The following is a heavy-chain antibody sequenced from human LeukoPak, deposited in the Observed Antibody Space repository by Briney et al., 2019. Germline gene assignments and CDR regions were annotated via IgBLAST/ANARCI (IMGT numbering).Heavy chain of an antibody. J-gene: IGHJ4*02. CDR1: GFTFSTYA. V-gene: IGHV3-30-3*01. CDR2: ISYDGSNK. Sequence: GRSLRLSCAASGFTFSTYAMHWVRQAPGKGLEWVAGISYDGSNKYYAESVKGRFTISRDSSKNTLYLQMNSLRAEDTAVYYCARESNYYDSSGYYPYYFDYWGQGTLVTVSS. CDR3: ARESNYYDSSGYYPYYFDY. D-gene: IGHD3-22*01.